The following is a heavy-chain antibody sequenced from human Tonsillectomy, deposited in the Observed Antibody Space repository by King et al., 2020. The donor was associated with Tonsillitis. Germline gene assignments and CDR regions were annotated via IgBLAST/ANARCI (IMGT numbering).Heavy chain of an antibody. J-gene: IGHJ4*02. CDR2: ISYDGSNK. CDR3: ARDVSSGSCFDS. V-gene: IGHV3-30*04. Sequence: LVESGGGVVQPGRSLRLSCAASGLTFRSYAMHWVRQAPGKGLEWVAVISYDGSNKYYADSVKGRFTISRDNSTNTLYLQMTSLRAEDTAVYYCARDVSSGSCFDSCGPGALVTVSS. D-gene: IGHD6-19*01. CDR1: GLTFRSYA.